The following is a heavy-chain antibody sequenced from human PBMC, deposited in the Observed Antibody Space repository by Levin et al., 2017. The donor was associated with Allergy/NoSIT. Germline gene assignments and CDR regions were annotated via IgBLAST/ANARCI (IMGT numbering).Heavy chain of an antibody. CDR1: GFTFSGHW. V-gene: IGHV3-7*01. CDR3: ARDGVEPGIYFDY. Sequence: AGGSLRLSCAVSGFTFSGHWMSWVRQAPGKGLEWVANINQDGSEKYYVDSVKGRLTVSRDNAKNSLYLQMNSLRAEDTAVYFCARDGVEPGIYFDYWGQGTLVTVSS. D-gene: IGHD6-13*01. J-gene: IGHJ4*02. CDR2: INQDGSEK.